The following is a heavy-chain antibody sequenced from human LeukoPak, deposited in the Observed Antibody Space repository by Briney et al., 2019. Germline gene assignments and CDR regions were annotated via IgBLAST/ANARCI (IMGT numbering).Heavy chain of an antibody. CDR1: GFTVSSNY. J-gene: IGHJ4*02. Sequence: GGSLRLSCAASGFTVSSNYMSWVRQAPGKGLQWVSAISGSGGSTYYADSVKGRFTIPRDNSKNTLYLQMNSLRAEDTAVYYCATPGYSSANPPEAGWGQGTLVTVSS. V-gene: IGHV3-23*01. D-gene: IGHD6-25*01. CDR3: ATPGYSSANPPEAG. CDR2: ISGSGGST.